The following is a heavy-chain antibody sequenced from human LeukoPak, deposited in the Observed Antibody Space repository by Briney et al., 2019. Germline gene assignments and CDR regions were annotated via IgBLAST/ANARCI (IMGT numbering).Heavy chain of an antibody. V-gene: IGHV4-59*08. Sequence: PSETLSLTCTVSGVSISSYYWSWIRQPPGQGLEWIGYIYYSGSTNYNPSLKSRVTISVGTSKNQFSLKLSSVTAADTAVYYCARHGPDCSGGSCYSLIDYWGQGTLVTVSS. CDR2: IYYSGST. D-gene: IGHD2-15*01. J-gene: IGHJ4*02. CDR3: ARHGPDCSGGSCYSLIDY. CDR1: GVSISSYY.